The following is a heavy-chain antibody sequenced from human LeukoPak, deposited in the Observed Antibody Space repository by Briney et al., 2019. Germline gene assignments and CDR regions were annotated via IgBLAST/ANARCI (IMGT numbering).Heavy chain of an antibody. CDR1: GYTFTSYD. J-gene: IGHJ4*02. D-gene: IGHD6-19*01. CDR2: IIPILGIA. CDR3: ARDQGYSSGWPIDY. V-gene: IGHV1-69*04. Sequence: GASVKVSCKASGYTFTSYDINWVRQATGQGLEWMGRIIPILGIANYAQKFQGRVTITADKSTSTAYMELSSLRSEDTAVYYCARDQGYSSGWPIDYWGQGTLVTVSS.